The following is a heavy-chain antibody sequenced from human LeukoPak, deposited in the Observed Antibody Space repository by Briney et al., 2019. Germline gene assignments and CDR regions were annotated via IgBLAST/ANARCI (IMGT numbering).Heavy chain of an antibody. V-gene: IGHV1-2*06. D-gene: IGHD5-24*01. CDR3: ARQLPHGYNFYY. CDR2: INPNSGGT. CDR1: GYTFTGYY. Sequence: ASVKVSCKASGYTFTGYYMHWVRQAPGQGLEWMGRINPNSGGTNYAQKFQGRVTMTRDTSISTAYMELSRLRSDDMAVYYCARQLPHGYNFYYWGQGTLVTVSS. J-gene: IGHJ4*02.